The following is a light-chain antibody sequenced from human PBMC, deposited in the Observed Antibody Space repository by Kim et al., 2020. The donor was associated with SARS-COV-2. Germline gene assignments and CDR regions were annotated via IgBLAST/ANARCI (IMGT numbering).Light chain of an antibody. V-gene: IGLV3-9*01. CDR2: GDS. CDR3: QVWDSSTGV. Sequence: SYELTQPLSVLVALGQTARITCGGNNIGTKNVHWFQQKPGQAPVLVICGDSNRPSGIPERFSGSNSGNTATLTISRAQPGDEADYYCQVWDSSTGVFGGG. CDR1: NIGTKN. J-gene: IGLJ3*02.